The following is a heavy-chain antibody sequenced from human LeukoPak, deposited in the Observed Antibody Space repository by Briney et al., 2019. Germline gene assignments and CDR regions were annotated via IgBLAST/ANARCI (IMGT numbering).Heavy chain of an antibody. CDR3: ARPFYSGRAAYGMDG. V-gene: IGHV5-51*01. D-gene: IGHD6-13*01. J-gene: IGHJ6*02. Sequence: GESLKISCKGSGYSFTSYWIGWVRQMPGKGLEWMGIIYPGDSDTRYSPSFQAQVTFSVDKSISTAYLQWSSLKASDTAMYYCARPFYSGRAAYGMDGWGQGTTVTVSS. CDR2: IYPGDSDT. CDR1: GYSFTSYW.